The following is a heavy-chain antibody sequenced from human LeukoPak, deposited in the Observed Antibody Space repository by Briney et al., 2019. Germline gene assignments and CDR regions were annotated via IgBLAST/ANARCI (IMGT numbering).Heavy chain of an antibody. Sequence: SETLSLTCSVSGVSLDEYYWYWIRQSAGKRLEWIGRIYSSGSTNYAPSLKSRVTMSIDTSKRHLSLKLSSVPAADTGFYYCARDSLGATYYYYYYMDVWGKGTTVTVSS. V-gene: IGHV4-4*07. J-gene: IGHJ6*03. CDR3: ARDSLGATYYYYYYMDV. CDR2: IYSSGST. CDR1: GVSLDEYY. D-gene: IGHD1-26*01.